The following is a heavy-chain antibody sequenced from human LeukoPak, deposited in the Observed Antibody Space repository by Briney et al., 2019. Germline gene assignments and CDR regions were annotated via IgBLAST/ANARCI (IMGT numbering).Heavy chain of an antibody. CDR3: ARRGATVTDD. D-gene: IGHD4-17*01. CDR2: INQDGSEK. CDR1: GFTFSGYW. V-gene: IGHV3-7*01. Sequence: PGGSLRFSCAASGFTFSGYWMTWVRQAPGKGLEWVANINQDGSEKYYVDSVKGRFTISRDNAKNSVYLQMNSLRAEDAAVYFCARRGATVTDDWGQGTLVTVSS. J-gene: IGHJ4*02.